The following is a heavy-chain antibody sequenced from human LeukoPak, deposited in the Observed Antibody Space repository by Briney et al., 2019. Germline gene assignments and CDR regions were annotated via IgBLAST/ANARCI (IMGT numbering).Heavy chain of an antibody. Sequence: SETLSLTCTVSGGSISSSSYYWGWIRQPPGKGLEWVGSIYYSGSTYYNPSLKSRVTISVDTSKNQFSLKLSSVTAADTAVYYCARHDYRSNWFDPWGQGTQVTVSS. D-gene: IGHD3-16*01. CDR2: IYYSGST. V-gene: IGHV4-39*01. CDR1: GGSISSSSYY. CDR3: ARHDYRSNWFDP. J-gene: IGHJ5*02.